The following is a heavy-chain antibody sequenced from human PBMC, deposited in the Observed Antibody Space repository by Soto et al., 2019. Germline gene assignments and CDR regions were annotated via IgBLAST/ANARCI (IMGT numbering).Heavy chain of an antibody. D-gene: IGHD3-16*01. Sequence: GSLRLSCAASGVTLSSYWLHWVRQAPGKGLVWVSRLNIDGITTNYADSVKGRFTISGDNARNTLYLQMNSLRPDDTAVYYCVASSALTSPFGYWGQGTLVPVSS. J-gene: IGHJ4*01. CDR1: GVTLSSYW. CDR2: LNIDGITT. CDR3: VASSALTSPFGY. V-gene: IGHV3-74*01.